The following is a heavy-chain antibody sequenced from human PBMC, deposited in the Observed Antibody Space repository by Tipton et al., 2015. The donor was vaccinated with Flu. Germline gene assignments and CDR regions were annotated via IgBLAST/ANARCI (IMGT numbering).Heavy chain of an antibody. CDR2: ISYDGSNK. J-gene: IGHJ6*02. CDR1: GFTFSSYG. Sequence: SLRLSCAAYGFTFSSYGMHWVRQAPSKGLEWVAVISYDGSNKYYADSVKGRFTISSDNSKNTLYLQMNSLRAEDTAVYYCAKDYSSSWYGGYYYYYGMDVWGQGTTVTVSS. CDR3: AKDYSSSWYGGYYYYYGMDV. V-gene: IGHV3-30*18. D-gene: IGHD6-13*01.